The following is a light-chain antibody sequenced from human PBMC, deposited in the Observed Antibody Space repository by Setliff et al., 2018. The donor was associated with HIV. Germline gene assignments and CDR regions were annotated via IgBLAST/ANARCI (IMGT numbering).Light chain of an antibody. Sequence: QSALTQPPSVSGAPGRRVTISCTGSSSNIGAGYDVHWYQQLPGTAPKLLIYGNSNRPSGVPDRFSGSKSGTSASLAITGLQAEDEADYYCQSYDSSLSGDVFGTGTKVTVL. CDR2: GNS. V-gene: IGLV1-40*01. CDR3: QSYDSSLSGDV. J-gene: IGLJ1*01. CDR1: SSNIGAGYD.